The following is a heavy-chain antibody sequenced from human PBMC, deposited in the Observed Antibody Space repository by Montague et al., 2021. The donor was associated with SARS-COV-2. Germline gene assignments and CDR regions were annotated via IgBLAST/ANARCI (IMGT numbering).Heavy chain of an antibody. CDR3: ARHRIYLGASW. V-gene: IGHV4-59*08. J-gene: IGHJ4*02. CDR1: GGSISRYY. CDR2: ISESGSP. D-gene: IGHD3-16*01. Sequence: SETLSLTCTVSGGSISRYYWSWIRQSPGQGLEWIAYISESGSPNYNPSLSSRVTVSVDTSKSQFSLKLTSVTAADTALYYCARHRIYLGASWWGEGTLVTVSS.